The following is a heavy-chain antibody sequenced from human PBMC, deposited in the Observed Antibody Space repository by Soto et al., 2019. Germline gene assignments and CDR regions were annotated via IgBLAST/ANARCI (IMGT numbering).Heavy chain of an antibody. CDR3: AKDGSSWRLPYYFDY. J-gene: IGHJ4*02. Sequence: EVQLLESGGGLVQPGGSLRLSCAASGFTFSSYAMSWVRQAPGKGLEWVSAISGSGGSTYYADSVKGRFTISRENSKNTLYLQMNSLRAEDTAVYYCAKDGSSWRLPYYFDYWGQGPLVTVSS. CDR1: GFTFSSYA. CDR2: ISGSGGST. V-gene: IGHV3-23*01. D-gene: IGHD6-13*01.